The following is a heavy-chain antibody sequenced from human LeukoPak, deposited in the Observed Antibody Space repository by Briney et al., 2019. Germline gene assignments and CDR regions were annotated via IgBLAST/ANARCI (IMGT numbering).Heavy chain of an antibody. J-gene: IGHJ4*02. CDR2: VADDGKDK. V-gene: IGHV3-30*04. Sequence: GGSLRLSCTASGFTFSTYPMHWVRQAPGKGLEWVAVVADDGKDKHYVESVKGRFTISRDNSKNTLYLQMNSLRVEDTAVYYCARGRHIAGAGYYFDYWGQGTLVTVSS. D-gene: IGHD6-19*01. CDR1: GFTFSTYP. CDR3: ARGRHIAGAGYYFDY.